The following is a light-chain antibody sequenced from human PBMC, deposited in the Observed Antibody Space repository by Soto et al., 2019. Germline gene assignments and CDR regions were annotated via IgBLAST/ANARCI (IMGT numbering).Light chain of an antibody. J-gene: IGKJ1*01. CDR2: GPA. Sequence: EIVLSQSPAALSAYPGERANLSCRASESVLDYLAWFQQRPGQSPRLLIYGPATRATGIPGRFRGSGSGTEFTLTISSLQSEDFAVYYCQQYSIWRTFGQGTKVDIK. CDR1: ESVLDY. CDR3: QQYSIWRT. V-gene: IGKV3-15*01.